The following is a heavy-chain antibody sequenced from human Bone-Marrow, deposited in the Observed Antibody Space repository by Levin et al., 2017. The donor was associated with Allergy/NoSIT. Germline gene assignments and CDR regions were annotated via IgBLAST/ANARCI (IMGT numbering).Heavy chain of an antibody. CDR3: ASLGYTSSYYDYAMDV. CDR1: GGSISNSY. D-gene: IGHD5-12*01. J-gene: IGHJ6*02. Sequence: SETLSLTCSVSGGSISNSYWSWIRQAPGKGLEWIGYIKNSGTTKYNPSLNSRVTISADTSKNQVSLRLTSVTAADTAVYYCASLGYTSSYYDYAMDVWGQGTTVTVSS. V-gene: IGHV4-59*01. CDR2: IKNSGTT.